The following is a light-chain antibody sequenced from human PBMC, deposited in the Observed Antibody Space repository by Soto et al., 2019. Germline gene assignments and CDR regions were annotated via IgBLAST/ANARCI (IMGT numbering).Light chain of an antibody. V-gene: IGKV3-15*01. CDR1: QSISSD. J-gene: IGKJ1*01. CDR3: QQYDSSPWT. Sequence: LMSQSPATLSVSPGERVTRSCRASQSISSDLAWYQQKPGQAPRLLIYDASTRDSGIPARFSGSGSGTEFTLTISSLQSEDFAVYYCQQYDSSPWTFGQGTKVDIK. CDR2: DAS.